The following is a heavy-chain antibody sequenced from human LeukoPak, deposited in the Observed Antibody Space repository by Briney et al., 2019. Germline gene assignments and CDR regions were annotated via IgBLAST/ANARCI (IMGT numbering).Heavy chain of an antibody. CDR3: ARDSAGNDY. D-gene: IGHD6-13*01. CDR2: TRGSGSGIASGN. CDR1: GFTFSDFS. V-gene: IGHV3-21*05. Sequence: GGSLRLSCAASGFTFSDFSMNWVRQAPGKGLEWVANTRGSGSGIASGNYYAVSVKGRFTISRDYAKNSLYLQMNSLRAEDTAMYYCARDSAGNDYWGQGPLVTVSS. J-gene: IGHJ4*02.